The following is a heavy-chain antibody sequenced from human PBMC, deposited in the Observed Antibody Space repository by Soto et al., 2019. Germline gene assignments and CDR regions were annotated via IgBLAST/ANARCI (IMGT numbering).Heavy chain of an antibody. CDR3: ATWPHPLYCSSTSCRARDFDY. V-gene: IGHV5-10-1*01. D-gene: IGHD2-2*01. CDR2: IDPSDSYT. Sequence: GESLKISCKGSGYSFTSYWISWVRQMPGKGLEWMGRIDPSDSYTNYSPSFQGHVTISADKSISTAYLQWSSLKASDTAMYYCATWPHPLYCSSTSCRARDFDYWGQGTLVTVSS. J-gene: IGHJ4*02. CDR1: GYSFTSYW.